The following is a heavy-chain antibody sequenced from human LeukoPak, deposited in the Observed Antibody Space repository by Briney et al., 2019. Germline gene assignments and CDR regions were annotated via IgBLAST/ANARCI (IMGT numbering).Heavy chain of an antibody. J-gene: IGHJ5*02. CDR2: IYTSGST. D-gene: IGHD2-2*01. V-gene: IGHV4-4*09. CDR3: ARRKRYCSSTSCYFWFDP. CDR1: GGSISSHY. Sequence: PSETLSLTCTVSGGSISSHYWSWIRQPPGKGLEWIGYIYTSGSTNYNPSLKSRVTISVDTSKNQFSLKLSSVTAADTAVYYCARRKRYCSSTSCYFWFDPWGQGTLVTVSS.